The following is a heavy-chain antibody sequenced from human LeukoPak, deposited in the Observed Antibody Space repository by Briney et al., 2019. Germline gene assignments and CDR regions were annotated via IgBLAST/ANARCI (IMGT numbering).Heavy chain of an antibody. CDR3: ARIRKEYCTSTSCHYYYYMDV. Sequence: ASVKVSCNASGYTFSNFGISWVRQAPGQGLEWMGWISTYNGNTNYAQKLQGRGTMTTDTSTSTAYMELRSLRSGDTAVYYCARIRKEYCTSTSCHYYYYMDVWGKGTTVTVSS. V-gene: IGHV1-18*01. CDR2: ISTYNGNT. CDR1: GYTFSNFG. J-gene: IGHJ6*03. D-gene: IGHD2-2*01.